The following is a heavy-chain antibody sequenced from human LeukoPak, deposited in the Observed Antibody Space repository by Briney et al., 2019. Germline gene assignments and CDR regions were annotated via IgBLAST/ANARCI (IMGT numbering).Heavy chain of an antibody. CDR3: ARNVTAGFFDY. Sequence: TSETLSLTCIVSRYSITSAYYWGWIRQPPGKGLEWIATIYYSWGMYFNPSLKSRVTISLDASKNQFSLKMTSLTAADTAIYYCARNVTAGFFDYWGQGILVTVSS. V-gene: IGHV4-38-2*02. J-gene: IGHJ4*02. CDR1: RYSITSAYY. D-gene: IGHD1-1*01. CDR2: IYYSWGM.